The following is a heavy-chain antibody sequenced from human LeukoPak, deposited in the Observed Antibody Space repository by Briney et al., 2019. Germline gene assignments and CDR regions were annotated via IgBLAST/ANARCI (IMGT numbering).Heavy chain of an antibody. CDR2: ISAYNGNT. CDR1: GYTFTSYG. J-gene: IGHJ4*02. D-gene: IGHD6-13*01. CDR3: ARALTSSSWYGFDY. V-gene: IGHV1-18*01. Sequence: ASVKVSCKAFGYTFTSYGISWVRQAPGQGLEWMGWISAYNGNTNYAQKLQGRVTMTTDTSTSTAYMELRSLRSDDTAVYYCARALTSSSWYGFDYWGQGTLVTVSS.